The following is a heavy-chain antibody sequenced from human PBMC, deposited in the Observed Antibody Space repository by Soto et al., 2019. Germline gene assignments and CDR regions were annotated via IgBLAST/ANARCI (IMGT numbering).Heavy chain of an antibody. CDR3: AKPGEQWQVLGWFAP. CDR2: ISGSGDRT. V-gene: IGHV3-23*01. Sequence: DVQLLESGGGLVQPGGSLRLSCAASGFTFSSYSMNWVRQAPGMGLEWVSSISGSGDRTYYADSVKGRFTISRDNSKNTVFLLMNSLRAEDTAVYYCAKPGEQWQVLGWFAPWGQGTLVTVSS. D-gene: IGHD6-19*01. J-gene: IGHJ5*02. CDR1: GFTFSSYS.